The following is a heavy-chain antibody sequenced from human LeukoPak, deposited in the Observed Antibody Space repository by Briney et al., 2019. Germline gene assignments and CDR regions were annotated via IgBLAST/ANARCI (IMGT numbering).Heavy chain of an antibody. D-gene: IGHD1-26*01. CDR2: ISYDGSNK. Sequence: GRSLRLSCAASGFTFTSFTMHWVRQAPGKGLEWVAVISYDGSNKNYADSVRGRFTISRDNSKNTLYLQMNSLRGEDTAVYYCARDVGATTYYYCGRDVRGQGTTVTVSS. V-gene: IGHV3-30*19. CDR1: GFTFTSFT. J-gene: IGHJ6*02. CDR3: ARDVGATTYYYCGRDV.